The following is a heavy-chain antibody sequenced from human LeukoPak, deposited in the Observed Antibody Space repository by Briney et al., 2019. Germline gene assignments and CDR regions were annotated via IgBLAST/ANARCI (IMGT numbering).Heavy chain of an antibody. D-gene: IGHD2-2*01. CDR3: ARSWGYCSSTSCPAGP. V-gene: IGHV1-2*02. CDR1: GYTFTGYY. CDR2: INPNSGGT. J-gene: IGHJ5*02. Sequence: ASVKVSCKASGYTFTGYYMHWVRQAPGQGLEWMGWINPNSGGTNYAQKFQGRVTMTRDTSISTVYMELSRLRSDDTAVYYCARSWGYCSSTSCPAGPWGQGTLVTVSS.